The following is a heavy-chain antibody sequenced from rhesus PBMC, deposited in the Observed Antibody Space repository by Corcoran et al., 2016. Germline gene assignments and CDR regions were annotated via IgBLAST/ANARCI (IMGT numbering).Heavy chain of an antibody. V-gene: IGHV4-122*02. Sequence: QVQLQESGPGLVKPSATPSLTCAVSGYPLSSGSYWSWIRQPPGKGLEWIGYITYSGSTSYNPSLKSRVTISRDTSKIQFSLKLSSVTAADTAVYYCARDGIAGTNSLDFWGRGVLVTVSS. CDR2: ITYSGST. CDR1: GYPLSSGSY. J-gene: IGHJ5-2*02. D-gene: IGHD1-1-1*01. CDR3: ARDGIAGTNSLDF.